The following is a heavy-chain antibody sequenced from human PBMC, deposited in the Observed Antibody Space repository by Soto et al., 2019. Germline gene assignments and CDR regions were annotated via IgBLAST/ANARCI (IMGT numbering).Heavy chain of an antibody. V-gene: IGHV3-30*18. D-gene: IGHD5-18*01. CDR1: GFTFRTYG. CDR3: AKGTGYTSGTNDAFDI. J-gene: IGHJ3*02. CDR2: ISDDGSNK. Sequence: QVQLVESGGGVVQPGRSLRLSCAASGFTFRTYGMHWVRQAPGKGLEWVAVISDDGSNKYNKAPMEGRFTISRDNSKNTLYLQMNSLRTEDTAVYYCAKGTGYTSGTNDAFDIWGQGTMVTVSS.